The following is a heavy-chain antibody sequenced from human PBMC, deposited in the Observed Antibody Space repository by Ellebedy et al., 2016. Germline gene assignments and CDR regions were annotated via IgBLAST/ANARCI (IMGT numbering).Heavy chain of an antibody. CDR2: ISGSSTYT. V-gene: IGHV3-11*06. Sequence: GGSLRLSCAASGFTFSDYYMSWIRQAPGKGLEWVSYISGSSTYTNYADSVKGRFTISRDNAKNSLFLQTNSLRAEDTAVYFCARDYYGSGSYQDFWGQGTLVTVSS. D-gene: IGHD3-10*01. CDR3: ARDYYGSGSYQDF. CDR1: GFTFSDYY. J-gene: IGHJ4*02.